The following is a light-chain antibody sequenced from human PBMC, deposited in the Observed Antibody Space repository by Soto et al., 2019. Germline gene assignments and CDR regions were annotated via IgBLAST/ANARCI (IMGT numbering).Light chain of an antibody. CDR3: CSYAGSSTYV. Sequence: QSALTQPASVSGSPGQSITISCTGTSSDVGSYNLVSWYQQHPGKAPKLMIYEGSKRPSGVSNRFSGSESGNTASLTISGLQAEDEADYYCCSYAGSSTYVFGTGTKLTVL. CDR1: SSDVGSYNL. V-gene: IGLV2-23*01. J-gene: IGLJ1*01. CDR2: EGS.